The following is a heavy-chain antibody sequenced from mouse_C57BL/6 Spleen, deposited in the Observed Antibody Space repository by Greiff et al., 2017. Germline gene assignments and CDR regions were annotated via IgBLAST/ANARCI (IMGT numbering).Heavy chain of an antibody. J-gene: IGHJ1*03. CDR3: ASGYDYDGTLYWYFDV. CDR1: GYTFTDYN. V-gene: IGHV1-22*01. D-gene: IGHD2-4*01. Sequence: EVQLKESGPELVKPGASVKMSCKASGYTFTDYNMHWVKQSHGKSLEWIGYINPNNGGTSYNQKFKGKATLTVNKSSSTAYMELRSLTSEDSAVYYCASGYDYDGTLYWYFDVWGTGTTVTVSS. CDR2: INPNNGGT.